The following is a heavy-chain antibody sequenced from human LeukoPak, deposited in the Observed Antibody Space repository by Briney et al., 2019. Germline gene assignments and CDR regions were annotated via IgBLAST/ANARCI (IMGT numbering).Heavy chain of an antibody. CDR3: TESDSSGYYLFY. V-gene: IGHV1-2*06. J-gene: IGHJ4*02. D-gene: IGHD3-22*01. CDR1: GYTFTGYY. CDR2: INPNSGGT. Sequence: GASVKVSCKASGYTFTGYYMHWVRQAPGQGLEWMGRINPNSGGTNYAQKFQGRVTMTRDTSISTAYMELSRLSSDDTAVYYCTESDSSGYYLFYWGQGTLVTVSS.